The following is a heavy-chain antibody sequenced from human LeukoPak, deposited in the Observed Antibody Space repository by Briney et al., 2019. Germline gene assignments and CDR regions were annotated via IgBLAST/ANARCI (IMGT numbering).Heavy chain of an antibody. D-gene: IGHD1-26*01. V-gene: IGHV1-24*01. CDR1: GNSLSETS. J-gene: IGHJ4*02. CDR2: FDPEDGES. Sequence: ASVTVSCKVSGNSLSETSIHWVRQAPGQWLEWMGGFDPEDGESIFAQRFQGRFSMTEDTSTDTAYMELRSLRLEDTAVYYWATADTWEPLDYWGQGTLVTVSS. CDR3: ATADTWEPLDY.